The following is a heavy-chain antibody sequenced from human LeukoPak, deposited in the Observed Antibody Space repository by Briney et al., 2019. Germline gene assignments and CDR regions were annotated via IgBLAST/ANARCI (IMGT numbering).Heavy chain of an antibody. CDR3: ARDRFSYNQIKLAHRYWYFDL. CDR1: GFTFSSYG. D-gene: IGHD1-14*01. J-gene: IGHJ2*01. CDR2: IRYDGSNK. Sequence: GGSLRLSCAASGFTFSSYGMHWVRQAPGKGLEWVAFIRYDGSNKYYADSVKGRFTISRDNSKNTLYLQMNSLRAEDTAVYYCARDRFSYNQIKLAHRYWYFDLWGRGTLVTVSS. V-gene: IGHV3-30*02.